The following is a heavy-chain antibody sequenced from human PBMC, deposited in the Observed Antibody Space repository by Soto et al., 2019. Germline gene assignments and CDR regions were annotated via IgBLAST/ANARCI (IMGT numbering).Heavy chain of an antibody. J-gene: IGHJ4*02. CDR3: ARDGEASGIYFDY. D-gene: IGHD6-13*01. V-gene: IGHV3-7*05. CDR2: INQDGSEK. CDR1: GFTFSSYW. Sequence: EVQLVESGGGLVQPGGSLRLSCAASGFTFSSYWMNWVRQAPGKGLEWVANINQDGSEKYYVDSVKGRFTISRNNTKNSLYLQRNSLRAEDTAVYYCARDGEASGIYFDYWGQGTLVTVSS.